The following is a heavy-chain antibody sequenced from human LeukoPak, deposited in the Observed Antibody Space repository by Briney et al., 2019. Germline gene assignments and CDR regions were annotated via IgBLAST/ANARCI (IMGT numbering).Heavy chain of an antibody. CDR1: GGTFSSYA. CDR2: IIPIFGTA. Sequence: GASVTVSFKASGGTFSSYAISWVRQAPGQGLEWMGGIIPIFGTANYAQKFQGRVTITADESTSTAYMELSSLRSEDTAVYYCARGQWLVMSNYYYGMDVWGQGTTVTVSS. D-gene: IGHD6-19*01. V-gene: IGHV1-69*13. CDR3: ARGQWLVMSNYYYGMDV. J-gene: IGHJ6*02.